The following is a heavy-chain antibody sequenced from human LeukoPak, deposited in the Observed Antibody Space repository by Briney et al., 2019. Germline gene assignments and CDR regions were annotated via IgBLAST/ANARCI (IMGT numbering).Heavy chain of an antibody. CDR1: GYTFTGYY. CDR3: ARDRRIAVAGSFDY. J-gene: IGHJ4*02. V-gene: IGHV1-2*02. CDR2: INPNSGGT. Sequence: ASVKVSCKASGYTFTGYYMRWVRQAPRQGLEWMGWINPNSGGTNYAQKFQGRVTMTRDTSISTAYMELSRLRSDDTAVYYCARDRRIAVAGSFDYWGQGTLVTVSS. D-gene: IGHD6-13*01.